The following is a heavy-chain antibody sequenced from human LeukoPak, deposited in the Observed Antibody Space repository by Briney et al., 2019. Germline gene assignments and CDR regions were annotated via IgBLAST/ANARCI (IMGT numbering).Heavy chain of an antibody. CDR2: IWYDGSNK. J-gene: IGHJ4*02. CDR3: AREKEGYSSSWTPAY. V-gene: IGHV3-33*08. Sequence: GGSLRLSCAASGFTFSSYAMHWVRQAPGKGLEWVAVIWYDGSNKYYADSVKGRFTISRDNSKNTLYLQMNSLRAEDTAVYYCAREKEGYSSSWTPAYWGQGTLVTVSS. CDR1: GFTFSSYA. D-gene: IGHD6-13*01.